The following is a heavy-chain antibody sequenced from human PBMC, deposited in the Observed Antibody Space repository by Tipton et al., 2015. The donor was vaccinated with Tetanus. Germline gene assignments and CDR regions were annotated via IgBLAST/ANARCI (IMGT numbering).Heavy chain of an antibody. CDR2: ISSSGRT. Sequence: TLSLTCTVSGGSMSNNYWSWIRQPPGKGLEWLAYISSSGRTNSNYSLKSRITISRDTSKNQFSLKLASVTAADTAVYFCGRANFDFSKKGPFDSWGQGILVIVSA. CDR3: GRANFDFSKKGPFDS. D-gene: IGHD3-3*01. J-gene: IGHJ4*02. V-gene: IGHV4-59*01. CDR1: GGSMSNNY.